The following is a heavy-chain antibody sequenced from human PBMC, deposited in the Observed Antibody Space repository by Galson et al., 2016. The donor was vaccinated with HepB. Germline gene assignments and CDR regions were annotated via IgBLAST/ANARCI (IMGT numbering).Heavy chain of an antibody. D-gene: IGHD6-6*01. CDR1: GGSISSSSYY. CDR2: IYYSGNT. Sequence: SETLSLTCSVPGGSISSSSYYWGWIRQPPGKGLEWIGSIYYSGNTYYNPSLKSRVTIAVDTSKNQFSLKLSSVTAADTAVYYCARHRYSSSSLSYYYSMDVWGQGTTVTVSS. J-gene: IGHJ6*02. CDR3: ARHRYSSSSLSYYYSMDV. V-gene: IGHV4-39*01.